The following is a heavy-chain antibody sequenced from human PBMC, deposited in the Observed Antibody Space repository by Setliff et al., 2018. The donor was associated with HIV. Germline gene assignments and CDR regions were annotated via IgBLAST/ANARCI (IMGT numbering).Heavy chain of an antibody. CDR1: GFTFISYA. Sequence: GGSLRLSCAASGFTFISYAMSWVRQAPGKGLEWVSTISSSSSTIYYADSVKGRFTISRDNAKNSLYLQMNSLRAEDTAVYYCARSRAAGFDYWGQGTLVTVSS. D-gene: IGHD6-13*01. J-gene: IGHJ4*02. CDR2: ISSSSSTI. V-gene: IGHV3-48*01. CDR3: ARSRAAGFDY.